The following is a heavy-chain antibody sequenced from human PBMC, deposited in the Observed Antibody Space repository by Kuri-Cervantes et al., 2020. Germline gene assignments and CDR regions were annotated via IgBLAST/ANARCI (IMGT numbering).Heavy chain of an antibody. V-gene: IGHV4-34*01. D-gene: IGHD3-22*01. Sequence: GSLRLSCAVYGGSFSGYYWSWIRQPPGKGLERIGEINHSGSTNYNPSLKSRVTISVDTSKNQFSLKLSSVTAADTAVYYCARVPDSSGYQDYYYYYMDVWGKGTTVTVSS. CDR2: INHSGST. CDR1: GGSFSGYY. J-gene: IGHJ6*03. CDR3: ARVPDSSGYQDYYYYYMDV.